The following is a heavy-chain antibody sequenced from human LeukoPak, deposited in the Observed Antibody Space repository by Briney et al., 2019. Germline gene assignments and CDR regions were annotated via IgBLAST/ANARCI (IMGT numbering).Heavy chain of an antibody. CDR1: GFTFNSYG. V-gene: IGHV3-23*01. Sequence: GGSLRLSCAASGFTFNSYGMSWVRQAPGKGLEWVSAISGSGGSTYYGDSVKGRFTISRENSKNTLYLQMNSLTAEDTAIYYCAKGRYSSTWSGGDYWGQGTLVTVSS. CDR3: AKGRYSSTWSGGDY. CDR2: ISGSGGST. D-gene: IGHD2-2*01. J-gene: IGHJ4*02.